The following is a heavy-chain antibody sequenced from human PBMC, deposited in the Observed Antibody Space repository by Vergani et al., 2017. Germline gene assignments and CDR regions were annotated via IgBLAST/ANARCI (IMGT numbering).Heavy chain of an antibody. CDR3: ARASVAGAFHLDY. CDR1: GYNFYNYA. CDR2: LSVYNGHT. Sequence: QVQLVQSGDEVKKPGASVKLSCKTSGYNFYNYAIYWVRQAPGQGLEWVGWLSVYNGHTNYAQKLQDRVTLTTDTLTSTASMELRTLRSDDTAFYYCARASVAGAFHLDYWGQGARVTVSS. V-gene: IGHV1-18*01. J-gene: IGHJ4*02. D-gene: IGHD6-19*01.